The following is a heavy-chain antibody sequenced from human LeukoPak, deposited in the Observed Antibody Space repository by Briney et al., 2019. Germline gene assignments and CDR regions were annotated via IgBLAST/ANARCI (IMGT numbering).Heavy chain of an antibody. CDR1: GFTFSSYG. V-gene: IGHV3-30*02. J-gene: IGHJ4*02. CDR2: IRYDGSNK. D-gene: IGHD2-2*02. Sequence: RGSLRLSCAASGFTFSSYGMHWVRQAPGKGLEWVAFIRYDGSNKYYADSVKGRFTISRDNSKNTLYLQMNSLRAEDTAVYYCAKSGVVPAAIPYYFDYWGQGTLVTVSS. CDR3: AKSGVVPAAIPYYFDY.